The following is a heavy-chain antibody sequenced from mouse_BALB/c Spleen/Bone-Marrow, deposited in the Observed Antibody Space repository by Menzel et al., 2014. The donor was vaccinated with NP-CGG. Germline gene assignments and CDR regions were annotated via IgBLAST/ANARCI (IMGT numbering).Heavy chain of an antibody. CDR1: GYTFTDYN. D-gene: IGHD4-1*01. J-gene: IGHJ2*01. V-gene: IGHV1S29*02. Sequence: GQLQQPGPELVKPGASVKISCKASGYTFTDYNMHWVKQSHGKSLEWIGYIYPYNGGTGYNQKFKSKATLTVDNSASTAYMELRSLTSEDSAVYYCARLGRDYWGQGTTLT. CDR2: IYPYNGGT. CDR3: ARLGRDY.